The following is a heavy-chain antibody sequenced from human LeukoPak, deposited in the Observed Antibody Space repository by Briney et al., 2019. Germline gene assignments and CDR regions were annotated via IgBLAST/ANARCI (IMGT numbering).Heavy chain of an antibody. V-gene: IGHV4-61*02. Sequence: PSETLSLTCTVSGGSINSDTYYWTWIRQPAGKGLVWIGRIYTTGSPNYNPSLMSRVAISIDTSKNQFSLKLSSVSAADTAVYYCARDRGITTARGVPSWFDPWGQGTLVTVSS. D-gene: IGHD3-10*01. J-gene: IGHJ5*02. CDR3: ARDRGITTARGVPSWFDP. CDR2: IYTTGSP. CDR1: GGSINSDTYY.